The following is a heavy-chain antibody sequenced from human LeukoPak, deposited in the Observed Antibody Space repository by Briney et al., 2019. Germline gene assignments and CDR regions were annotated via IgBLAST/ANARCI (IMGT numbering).Heavy chain of an antibody. V-gene: IGHV3-23*01. CDR3: AKAGPYYFDF. CDR2: ISGSGGTI. J-gene: IGHJ4*02. CDR1: GFTFNTYG. Sequence: GASLRLSCAASGFTFNTYGMTSVRQAPGKGLEWVSAISGSGGTIFYADSVKGRFTISRDNSENTLYLQMDSLRADETALYYCAKAGPYYFDFWGQGTPVTVSS.